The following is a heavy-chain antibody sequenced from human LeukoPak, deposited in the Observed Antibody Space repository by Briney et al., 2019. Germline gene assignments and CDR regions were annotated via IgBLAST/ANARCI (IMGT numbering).Heavy chain of an antibody. V-gene: IGHV3-7*05. CDR2: RKQDGSEK. J-gene: IGHJ3*02. CDR3: ARDQGHSFDI. CDR1: GFTFSVYR. Sequence: GGSLRLSCAASGFTFSVYRMAWVRQAPGRGLECVVHRKQDGSEKNYVDPVKGRFTISRDNAKNSVYLQMNSLRAEDTAVYYCARDQGHSFDIWGQRTMVTVS.